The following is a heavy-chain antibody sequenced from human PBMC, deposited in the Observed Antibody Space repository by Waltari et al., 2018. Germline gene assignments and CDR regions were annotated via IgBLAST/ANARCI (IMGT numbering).Heavy chain of an antibody. J-gene: IGHJ4*02. CDR1: GYTFTSYA. Sequence: QVQLVQSGAEVKKPGASVKVSCKASGYTFTSYAMHWVRQAPGQRLEWMGWINAGNGNTKYSQKFQGRVTITRDTSASTAYMELSSLRSEDTAVYYCARHIIEGTAVAGTLDYWGQGTLVTVSS. D-gene: IGHD6-19*01. V-gene: IGHV1-3*01. CDR2: INAGNGNT. CDR3: ARHIIEGTAVAGTLDY.